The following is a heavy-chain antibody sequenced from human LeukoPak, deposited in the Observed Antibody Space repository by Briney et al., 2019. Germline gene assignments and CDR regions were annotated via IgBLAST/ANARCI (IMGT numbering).Heavy chain of an antibody. D-gene: IGHD7-27*01. CDR2: INPISGGT. Sequence: ASVKVSCKASGYTFTGYYMHWVRQAPGQGLEWMGWINPISGGTNYAQKFQGRVTMNRDTSISTAYMELSRPRSDDTAVYYCARVPNWGFDYWGQGALVTVSS. CDR1: GYTFTGYY. CDR3: ARVPNWGFDY. V-gene: IGHV1-2*02. J-gene: IGHJ4*02.